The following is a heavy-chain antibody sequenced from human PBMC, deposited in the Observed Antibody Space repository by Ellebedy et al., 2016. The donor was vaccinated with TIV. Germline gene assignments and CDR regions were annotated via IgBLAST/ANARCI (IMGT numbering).Heavy chain of an antibody. D-gene: IGHD3-22*01. CDR3: AGLPDPYYYDSSGYYYD. J-gene: IGHJ4*02. Sequence: ASVKVSXKASGYTFTSYGISWVRQAPGQGLEWMGWISAYNGNTNYAQKLQGRVTMTTDTSTSTAYMELRSLRSDDTAVYYCAGLPDPYYYDSSGYYYDWGQGTLVTVSS. CDR2: ISAYNGNT. V-gene: IGHV1-18*01. CDR1: GYTFTSYG.